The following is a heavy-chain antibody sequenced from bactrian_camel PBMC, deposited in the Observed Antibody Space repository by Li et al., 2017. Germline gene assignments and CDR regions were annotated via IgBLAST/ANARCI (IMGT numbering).Heavy chain of an antibody. CDR1: GRSYANHC. J-gene: IGHJ4*01. D-gene: IGHD6*01. CDR3: AEGRGSRGEHCYSLNY. Sequence: HVQLVESGGGSVQAGGSLTLSCEVSGRSYANHCWGWFRQVPGKEREGVAAINASGGRTAYRNSVKGRFTISRDSAKNTVYLQMNNLQPEDTATYYCAEGRGSRGEHCYSLNYWGQGTQVTVS. CDR2: INASGGRT. V-gene: IGHV3S54*01.